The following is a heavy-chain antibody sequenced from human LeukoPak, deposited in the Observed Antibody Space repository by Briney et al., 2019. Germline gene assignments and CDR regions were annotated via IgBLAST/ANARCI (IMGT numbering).Heavy chain of an antibody. CDR1: GGTFSSYA. CDR2: IIPIFGTA. CDR3: AGRPHDFWSGYPDYYYYGMDV. D-gene: IGHD3-3*01. V-gene: IGHV1-69*01. Sequence: SVKVSCKASGGTFSSYAISWVRQAPGQGLEWMGGIIPIFGTANYAQKFQGRVTITADESTSTAYMELSSLRSEDTAVYYCAGRPHDFWSGYPDYYYYGMDVWGQGTTVTVSS. J-gene: IGHJ6*02.